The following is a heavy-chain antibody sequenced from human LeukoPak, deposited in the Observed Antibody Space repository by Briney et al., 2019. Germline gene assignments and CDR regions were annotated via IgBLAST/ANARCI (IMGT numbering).Heavy chain of an antibody. J-gene: IGHJ4*02. V-gene: IGHV3-48*04. D-gene: IGHD6-13*01. CDR1: GYTFSSYG. CDR3: ARSQTGSSSWYYFDY. CDR2: ISSSGSTI. Sequence: GRSLRLSCAAAGYTFSSYGMHWVRQAPGKGLEWVSYISSSGSTIYYADSVKGRFTISRDNAKNSLYLQMNSLRAEDTAVYYCARSQTGSSSWYYFDYWGQGTLVTVSS.